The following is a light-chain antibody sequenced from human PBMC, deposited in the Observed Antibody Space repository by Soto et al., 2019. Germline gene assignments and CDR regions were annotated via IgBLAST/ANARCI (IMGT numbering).Light chain of an antibody. V-gene: IGKV1-17*02. CDR2: GAS. Sequence: DIPMTQTPPSLSATVDDRVTISSRASQDVSNDLGWFQQKPGKAPKRLIFGASNVESGVPSRFSGTGSGTEFILTITNLQPEDFTTYYCQHYTSHSPTFAQGSNV. CDR3: QHYTSHSPT. J-gene: IGKJ1*01. CDR1: QDVSND.